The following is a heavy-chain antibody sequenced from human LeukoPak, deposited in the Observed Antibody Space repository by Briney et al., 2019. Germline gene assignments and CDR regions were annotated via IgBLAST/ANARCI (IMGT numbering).Heavy chain of an antibody. Sequence: PGGSLRLSCAASGFPSSSYGMHWVRQAPGKGLEWVAVISYDGSNKYYADSVKGRFTISRDNSKNTLCLQMNSLRAEDTAVYYCAKATGEWRWLGLPYDAFDIWGQGTMVTVSS. CDR2: ISYDGSNK. CDR3: AKATGEWRWLGLPYDAFDI. V-gene: IGHV3-30*18. CDR1: GFPSSSYG. D-gene: IGHD5-24*01. J-gene: IGHJ3*02.